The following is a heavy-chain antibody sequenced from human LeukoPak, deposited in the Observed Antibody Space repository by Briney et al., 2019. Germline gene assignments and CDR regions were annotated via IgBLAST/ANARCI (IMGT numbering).Heavy chain of an antibody. V-gene: IGHV1-69*13. J-gene: IGHJ3*02. CDR3: ASRGFFGVVYPQGPFDI. Sequence: SVKVSCKASGGTFSSYAISWVRQAPGQGLEWMGGIIPIFGTANYAQKFQGRVTITADESTSTAYMELSSLRSEDAAVYYCASRGFFGVVYPQGPFDIGGQGTMVTVSS. CDR2: IIPIFGTA. D-gene: IGHD3-3*01. CDR1: GGTFSSYA.